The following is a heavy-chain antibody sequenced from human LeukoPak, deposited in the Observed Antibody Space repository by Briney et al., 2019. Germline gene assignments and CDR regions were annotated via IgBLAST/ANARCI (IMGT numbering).Heavy chain of an antibody. CDR1: GFTFSSYK. CDR3: AREGYSGYEIEFDY. Sequence: GGSLRLSCAASGFTFSSYKMNWVRQAPGKGLELVSYISSIGSTIYYADSVKGRFTISRDNAKNSLYLQMNSLRAEDTAVYYCAREGYSGYEIEFDYWGQGTLVTVSS. CDR2: ISSIGSTI. D-gene: IGHD5-12*01. J-gene: IGHJ4*02. V-gene: IGHV3-48*03.